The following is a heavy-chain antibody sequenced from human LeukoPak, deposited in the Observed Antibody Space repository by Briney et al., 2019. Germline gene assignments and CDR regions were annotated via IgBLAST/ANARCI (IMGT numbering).Heavy chain of an antibody. J-gene: IGHJ4*02. CDR3: AKVALMGLARY. V-gene: IGHV3-23*01. CDR2: ISGSGGRI. CDR1: GFTFSSYA. D-gene: IGHD2-8*01. Sequence: GGSLRLSCAASGFTFSSYAMTWVRQAPGKGLEWVSAISGSGGRIYYSDSVKGRFTISRDNSRNTLYLQMNSLRAEDTAVYYCAKVALMGLARYWGQGTLVTVSS.